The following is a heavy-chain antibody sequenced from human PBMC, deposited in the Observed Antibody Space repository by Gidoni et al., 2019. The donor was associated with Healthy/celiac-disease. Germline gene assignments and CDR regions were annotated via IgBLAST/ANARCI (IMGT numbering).Heavy chain of an antibody. CDR3: AREGIVVVPAAMPGGWFDP. CDR2: IYYSGST. D-gene: IGHD2-2*01. V-gene: IGHV4-59*01. Sequence: QVQLQESGPGLVKPSETLSLTCTVSGGSISSYYWSWIRQPPGKGLEWIGYIYYSGSTNYNPSLKSRVTISVDTSKNQFSLKLSSVTAADTAVYYCAREGIVVVPAAMPGGWFDPWGQGTLVTISS. CDR1: GGSISSYY. J-gene: IGHJ5*02.